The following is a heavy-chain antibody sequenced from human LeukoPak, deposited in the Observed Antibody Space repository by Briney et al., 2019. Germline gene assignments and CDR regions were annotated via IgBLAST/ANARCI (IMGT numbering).Heavy chain of an antibody. CDR2: IYYTET. Sequence: SETLSLTCTVSGGSVSDYYWSWIQQSPGKGLEWIGYIYYTETSYNPSLKSRVTISADTSKNQFSLKLYSVTAADTAVYYCATRKLGNDYWGQGTLVTVSS. D-gene: IGHD7-27*01. J-gene: IGHJ4*02. CDR3: ATRKLGNDY. CDR1: GGSVSDYY. V-gene: IGHV4-59*02.